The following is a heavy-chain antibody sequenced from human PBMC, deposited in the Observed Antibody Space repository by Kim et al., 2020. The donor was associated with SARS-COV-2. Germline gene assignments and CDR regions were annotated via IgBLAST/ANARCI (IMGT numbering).Heavy chain of an antibody. CDR1: GYTFTSYD. Sequence: ASVKVSCKASGYTFTSYDINWVRQATGQGLEWMGWMNPNSGNTGYAQKFQGRVTMTRNTSISTAYMELSSLRSEDTAVYYCARVTVATMNPFDYWGQGTLVTVSS. D-gene: IGHD5-12*01. V-gene: IGHV1-8*01. CDR2: MNPNSGNT. J-gene: IGHJ4*02. CDR3: ARVTVATMNPFDY.